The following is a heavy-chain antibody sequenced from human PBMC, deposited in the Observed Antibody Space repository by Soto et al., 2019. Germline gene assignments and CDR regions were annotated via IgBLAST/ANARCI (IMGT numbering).Heavy chain of an antibody. CDR2: IYYSGST. D-gene: IGHD3-10*01. Sequence: TSETLSLTCTVSGGSISSYCWSWIRQPPGKGLEWIGYIYYSGSTYYNPSLKSRVTISVDTSKNQFSLKLSSVTAADTAVYYCARGTMVRGVIIDWYFDLWGRGTLVTVSS. CDR1: GGSISSYC. CDR3: ARGTMVRGVIIDWYFDL. J-gene: IGHJ2*01. V-gene: IGHV4-59*08.